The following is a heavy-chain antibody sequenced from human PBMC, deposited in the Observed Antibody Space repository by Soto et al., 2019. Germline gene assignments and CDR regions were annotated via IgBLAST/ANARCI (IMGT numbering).Heavy chain of an antibody. CDR2: INPNSGGT. CDR1: GYTFTGYY. Sequence: GASVKVSCKASGYTFTGYYMHWVRQAPGQGLEWMGWINPNSGGTNYAQKFQGWVTMTRDTSISTAYTELSRLRSDDTAVYYCARDHYCSGGSCYSYGMDVWGQGTTVTVSS. D-gene: IGHD2-15*01. J-gene: IGHJ6*02. CDR3: ARDHYCSGGSCYSYGMDV. V-gene: IGHV1-2*04.